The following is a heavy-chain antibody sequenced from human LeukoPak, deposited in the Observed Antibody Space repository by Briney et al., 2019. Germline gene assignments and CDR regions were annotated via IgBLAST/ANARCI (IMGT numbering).Heavy chain of an antibody. CDR3: ARGRYSSSWSDY. Sequence: ASVKVSCKASGYTFTGYYMHWVRQAPGQGLEWMGWINPNSGGTNYAQKFQGRVTMTRDTSIGTAYMELSRLRSDDTAVYYCARGRYSSSWSDYWGQGTLVTVSS. V-gene: IGHV1-2*02. CDR1: GYTFTGYY. CDR2: INPNSGGT. J-gene: IGHJ4*02. D-gene: IGHD6-13*01.